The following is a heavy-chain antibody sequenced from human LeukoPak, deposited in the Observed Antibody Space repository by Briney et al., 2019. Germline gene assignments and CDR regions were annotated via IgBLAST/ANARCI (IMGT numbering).Heavy chain of an antibody. CDR2: IYSGGST. D-gene: IGHD5-24*01. Sequence: GGSLRLSCAASGFTVSSNYMSWVRQAPGKGLEWVSVIYSGGSTFYADSVKGRFTISRDNSKNTVYLQMNSLRVEGTAVYYCAREGDGYNYYFDYWGQGTLVAVSS. V-gene: IGHV3-53*01. J-gene: IGHJ4*02. CDR3: AREGDGYNYYFDY. CDR1: GFTVSSNY.